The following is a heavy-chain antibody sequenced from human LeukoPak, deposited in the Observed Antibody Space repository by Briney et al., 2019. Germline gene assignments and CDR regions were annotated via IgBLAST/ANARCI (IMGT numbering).Heavy chain of an antibody. CDR3: ARDQGYCSSTSCHPSDY. J-gene: IGHJ4*02. D-gene: IGHD2-2*01. CDR2: ISAYNGNT. CDR1: GYTFTSYG. V-gene: IGHV1-18*01. Sequence: GASEKVSCKASGYTFTSYGISWVRQAPGQGLEWMGWISAYNGNTNYAQKLQGRVTMTTDTSTSTAYMELRSLRSDDTAVYYCARDQGYCSSTSCHPSDYWGQGTLVTVSS.